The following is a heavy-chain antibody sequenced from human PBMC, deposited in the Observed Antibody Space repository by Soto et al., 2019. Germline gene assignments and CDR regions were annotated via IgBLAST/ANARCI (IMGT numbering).Heavy chain of an antibody. J-gene: IGHJ5*02. CDR3: ASQTLWFGEWYWFDP. CDR1: GCSISSYY. D-gene: IGHD3-10*01. Sequence: PSETLSLTCTFSGCSISSYYWSWIRQPPGKGLEWIGYIYYSGSTNYNPSLKSRVTISVDTSKNQFSLKLRSVTAADTAVYYCASQTLWFGEWYWFDPWGQGTLVTVSS. V-gene: IGHV4-59*01. CDR2: IYYSGST.